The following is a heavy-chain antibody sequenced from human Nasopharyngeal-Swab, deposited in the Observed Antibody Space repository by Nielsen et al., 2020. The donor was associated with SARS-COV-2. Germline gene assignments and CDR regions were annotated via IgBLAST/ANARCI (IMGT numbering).Heavy chain of an antibody. Sequence: GSLRLSCTVSGGSISSYYWSWIRQPPGKGLEWIGYIYYSGSTNYNPSLKSRVTISVDTSKNQFSLKLSSVTAADTAVYYCARDYYYMDVWGKGTTVTVSS. CDR3: ARDYYYMDV. CDR2: IYYSGST. J-gene: IGHJ6*03. CDR1: GGSISSYY. V-gene: IGHV4-59*01.